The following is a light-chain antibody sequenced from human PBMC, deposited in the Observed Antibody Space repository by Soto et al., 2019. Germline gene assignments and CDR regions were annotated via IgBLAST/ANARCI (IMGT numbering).Light chain of an antibody. V-gene: IGKV3-20*01. CDR1: QGVTSSF. CDR3: QQYGNVPRT. Sequence: ETVLTQAPGTLSLSPGERATLSCRASQGVTSSFLAWYQKKPGQAPRLLIYGASSRATGIPDRFSGSGSGTDFTLTISRLEPEDFAVYYCQQYGNVPRTFGQGTKLEIK. J-gene: IGKJ2*01. CDR2: GAS.